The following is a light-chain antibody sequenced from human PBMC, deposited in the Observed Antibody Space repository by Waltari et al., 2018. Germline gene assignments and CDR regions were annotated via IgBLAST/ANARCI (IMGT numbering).Light chain of an antibody. J-gene: IGLJ3*02. Sequence: QSALTQPRSVSGSPGQSVTISCTGTSSDVGDYNYVSWFQKHPGKAPKPMIYDVSKRPSGVPDRFSGSKSGSTASLTISGLQAEDEADYYCCSYAGSYTWMFGGGTKLTVL. CDR2: DVS. V-gene: IGLV2-11*01. CDR1: SSDVGDYNY. CDR3: CSYAGSYTWM.